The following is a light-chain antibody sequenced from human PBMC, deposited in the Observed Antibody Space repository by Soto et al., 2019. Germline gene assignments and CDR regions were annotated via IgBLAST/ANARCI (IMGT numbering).Light chain of an antibody. J-gene: IGKJ1*01. Sequence: DIQMTQSPSSLSASVGDRVTITFQASQDINNYLNWYQQKSGKAPKLLIYDASNLETGVPSRFSGSGSGTDFTFTISSLQPEDIATYYCQQYDNLPLTFGQGTKWIS. CDR2: DAS. V-gene: IGKV1-33*01. CDR3: QQYDNLPLT. CDR1: QDINNY.